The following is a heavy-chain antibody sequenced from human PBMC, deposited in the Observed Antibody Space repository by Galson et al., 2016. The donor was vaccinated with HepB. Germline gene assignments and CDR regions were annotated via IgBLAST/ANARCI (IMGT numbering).Heavy chain of an antibody. V-gene: IGHV3-48*02. CDR1: GFTFSSYS. CDR3: ALPG. J-gene: IGHJ4*02. Sequence: SLRLSCAASGFTFSSYSMNWVRQAPGKGLEWVAYISSNNNIILYADSVKGRFTISRDNGKDSLYLQMNSLRDEDTAVYYCALPGWGQGTLVTVSS. D-gene: IGHD3-10*01. CDR2: ISSNNNII.